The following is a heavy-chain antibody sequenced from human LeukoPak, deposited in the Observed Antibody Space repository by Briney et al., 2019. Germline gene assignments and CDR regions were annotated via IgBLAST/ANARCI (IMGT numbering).Heavy chain of an antibody. CDR2: INWNGGCT. CDR3: ARADYGSGSYYNDLDY. D-gene: IGHD3-10*01. J-gene: IGHJ4*02. V-gene: IGHV3-20*04. Sequence: PGGSLRLSCAASGFTFDDYGMSWVRQAPGKGLEWVSGINWNGGCTGYADSVKGRFTISRDNAKNSLYLQRNSLRAEDTALYYCARADYGSGSYYNDLDYWGQGTLVTVSS. CDR1: GFTFDDYG.